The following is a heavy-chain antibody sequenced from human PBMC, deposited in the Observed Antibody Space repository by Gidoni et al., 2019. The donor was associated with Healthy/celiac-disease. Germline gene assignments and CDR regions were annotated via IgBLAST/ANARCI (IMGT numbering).Heavy chain of an antibody. D-gene: IGHD3-3*02. CDR1: GGSLSSSSSS. CDR2: IYYSGST. V-gene: IGHV4-39*01. J-gene: IGHJ4*02. CDR3: ARLDRKPSQLLGFLEWPTPVDY. Sequence: QLHLQESGPGLVKPSEPLSLTCTVSGGSLSSSSSSWGWIRQPPGKGLEWIGRIYYSGSTYYNPSLKGRVTIDGDTSKNQFSLKLSSVTAADTAVYYCARLDRKPSQLLGFLEWPTPVDYWGQGTLVTVSS.